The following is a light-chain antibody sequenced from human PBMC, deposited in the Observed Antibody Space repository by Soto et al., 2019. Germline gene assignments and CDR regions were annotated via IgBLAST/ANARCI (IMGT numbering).Light chain of an antibody. V-gene: IGLV4-69*01. CDR1: SGHSTYA. CDR2: INNDGSH. J-gene: IGLJ3*02. Sequence: QSVLTQSPSASASLGASVKLTCTLSSGHSTYAIAWHQQQPEKGPRYLMNINNDGSHRKGDGIPDRFSGSSSGAERYLTISSLQSEDEADYYCQTWGAGIRVFGGGTKLTVL. CDR3: QTWGAGIRV.